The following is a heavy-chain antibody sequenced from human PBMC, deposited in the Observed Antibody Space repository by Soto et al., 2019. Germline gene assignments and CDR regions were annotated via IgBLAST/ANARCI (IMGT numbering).Heavy chain of an antibody. Sequence: QITLKESGPTLVKPTQTPTLTCTFSGFSLITSGVSVGWIRQPPGKALEWLALIYWDDDKRYSPSLKSRLTITKDTSKNQEVLTTTNMDPVDTATYSWAHSSPGRGTDAFDIWCQGTMVTVSS. CDR3: AHSSPGRGTDAFDI. J-gene: IGHJ3*02. D-gene: IGHD1-1*01. CDR2: IYWDDDK. CDR1: GFSLITSGVS. V-gene: IGHV2-5*02.